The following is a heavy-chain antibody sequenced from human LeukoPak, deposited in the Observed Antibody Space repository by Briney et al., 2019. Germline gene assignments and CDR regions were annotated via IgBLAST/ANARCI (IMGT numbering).Heavy chain of an antibody. J-gene: IGHJ5*02. D-gene: IGHD3-22*01. CDR3: ARGHDSRLYRPNWFDP. Sequence: ASVKVSCKASGYTFTDYYMHWVRQAPGQGLEWMGWINPNSGGTNFAQKFHGRVTMTGDTSISTAYLELTSLTSDDTAVYHCARGHDSRLYRPNWFDPWGQGTLVTVSS. V-gene: IGHV1-2*02. CDR2: INPNSGGT. CDR1: GYTFTDYY.